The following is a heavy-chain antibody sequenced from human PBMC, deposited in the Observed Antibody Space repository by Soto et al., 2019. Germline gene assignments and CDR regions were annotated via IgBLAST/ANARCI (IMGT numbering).Heavy chain of an antibody. J-gene: IGHJ5*02. D-gene: IGHD1-7*01. CDR2: ISTYSGNT. Sequence: QVQLVQSGAEVKKPGASVTVSCKAFGGTFSSYSFTWVRQAPGQGLEWLGWISTYSGNTNYALKVQDRLTMTTDPSTTTTYMELRSLRSDDTAVYYCARALYNWNYGWFDPWGQGTLVTVSS. CDR1: GGTFSSYS. CDR3: ARALYNWNYGWFDP. V-gene: IGHV1-18*01.